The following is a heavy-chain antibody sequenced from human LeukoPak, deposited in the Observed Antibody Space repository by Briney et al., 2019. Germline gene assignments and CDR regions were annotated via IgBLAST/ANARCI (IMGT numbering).Heavy chain of an antibody. J-gene: IGHJ5*02. V-gene: IGHV3-30*18. CDR1: GFTFSSYG. CDR3: AKDSYGLPGS. D-gene: IGHD4-17*01. Sequence: PGGSLRLSCAASGFTFSSYGMHWVRQAPGKGLEWVAVISYDGSNKYYADSVKGRFTISRDNSKNTLYLQMNSLRAEDTAVYYCAKDSYGLPGSWGQGTLVTVSS. CDR2: ISYDGSNK.